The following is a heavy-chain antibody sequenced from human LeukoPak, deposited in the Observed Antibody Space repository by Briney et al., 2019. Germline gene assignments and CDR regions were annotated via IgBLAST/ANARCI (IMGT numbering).Heavy chain of an antibody. J-gene: IGHJ4*02. CDR3: ARVGRIGAATVSVFDY. CDR2: ISYDGSNK. V-gene: IGHV3-30-3*01. CDR1: GFTFSSYA. Sequence: GGSLRLSCAASGFTFSSYAMHWVRQAPGKGLEWVAVISYDGSNKYYADSVKGRFTISRDNSKNTLYLQTNSLRAEDTAVYYCARVGRIGAATVSVFDYWGQGTLVTVSS. D-gene: IGHD6-13*01.